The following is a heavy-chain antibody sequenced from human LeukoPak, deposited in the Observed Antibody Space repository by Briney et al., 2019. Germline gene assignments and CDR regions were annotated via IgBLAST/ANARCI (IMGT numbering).Heavy chain of an antibody. D-gene: IGHD4-23*01. Sequence: ASVKVSCKASGYTFISYGISWVRQAPGQGLEWMGIINPSGGSTSYAQKFQGRVTMTRDMSTSTVYMELSSLRSEDTAVYYCASLAGGNSESGDAFDIWGQGTMVTVSS. CDR2: INPSGGST. J-gene: IGHJ3*02. V-gene: IGHV1-46*01. CDR1: GYTFISYG. CDR3: ASLAGGNSESGDAFDI.